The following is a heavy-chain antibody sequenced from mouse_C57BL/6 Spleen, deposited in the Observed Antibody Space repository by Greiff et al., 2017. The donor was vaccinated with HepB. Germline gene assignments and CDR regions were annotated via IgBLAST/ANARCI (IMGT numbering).Heavy chain of an antibody. CDR1: GYSITSGYY. V-gene: IGHV3-6*01. J-gene: IGHJ2*01. D-gene: IGHD2-4*01. Sequence: EVKLQESGPGLVKPSQSLSLTCSVTGYSITSGYYWNWIRQFPGNKLEWMGYISYDGSNNYNPSLKNRISITRDTSKNQFFLKLNSVTTEDTATYYCARGDYYDYDCDYWGQGTTLTVSS. CDR2: ISYDGSN. CDR3: ARGDYYDYDCDY.